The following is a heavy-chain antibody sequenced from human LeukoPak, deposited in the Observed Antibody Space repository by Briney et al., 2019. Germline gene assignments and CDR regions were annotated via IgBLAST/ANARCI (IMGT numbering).Heavy chain of an antibody. Sequence: SVKVSCKASGGTFSSYAISWVRQAPGQGLEWMGGVIPIFGTANYAQKFQGRVTITTDESTSTAYMELSSLRSEDTAVYYCAREAGIVVGSTFDYWGQGTLVTVS. V-gene: IGHV1-69*05. CDR2: VIPIFGTA. CDR1: GGTFSSYA. J-gene: IGHJ4*02. D-gene: IGHD3-22*01. CDR3: AREAGIVVGSTFDY.